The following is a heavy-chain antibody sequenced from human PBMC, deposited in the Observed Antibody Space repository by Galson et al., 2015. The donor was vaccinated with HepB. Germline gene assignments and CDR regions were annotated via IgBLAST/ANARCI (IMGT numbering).Heavy chain of an antibody. CDR3: ARGFLEWRPMDV. V-gene: IGHV1-3*01. Sequence: SVKVSCKASGYTFTSYAMRWVRQAPGQRLEWMGWINAGNGNTKYSQKFQGRVTITRDTSASTAYMELSSLRSEDTAVYYCARGFLEWRPMDVWGQGTTVTVSS. D-gene: IGHD3-3*01. J-gene: IGHJ6*02. CDR1: GYTFTSYA. CDR2: INAGNGNT.